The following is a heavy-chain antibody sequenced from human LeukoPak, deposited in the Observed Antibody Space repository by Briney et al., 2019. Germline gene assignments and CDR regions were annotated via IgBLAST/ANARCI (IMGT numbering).Heavy chain of an antibody. V-gene: IGHV3-7*01. Sequence: GGSLRLSCVVSGFTFNRCWMNWVRQAPGKVLEWVAHINPDGRDTYYVDSVKGRFTISRDNAQNSMYLQMNSLRVEDTAVYYCTSWGDTTAEYFQRWGQGTLVTVSS. D-gene: IGHD2-21*02. CDR2: INPDGRDT. J-gene: IGHJ1*01. CDR3: TSWGDTTAEYFQR. CDR1: GFTFNRCW.